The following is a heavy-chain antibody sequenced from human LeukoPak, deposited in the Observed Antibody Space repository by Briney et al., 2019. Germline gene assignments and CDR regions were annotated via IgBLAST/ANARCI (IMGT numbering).Heavy chain of an antibody. Sequence: PSETLSLTCAVYGGSFSGYYWSWIRQPPGKGLEWIGEINHCGSTNYNPSLKSRVTISVDTSKNQFSLKLSSVTAADTAVYYCARGGRFHVIGMIVVVTPPFDYWGQGTLVTVSS. CDR3: ARGGRFHVIGMIVVVTPPFDY. CDR1: GGSFSGYY. J-gene: IGHJ4*02. D-gene: IGHD3-22*01. CDR2: INHCGST. V-gene: IGHV4-34*01.